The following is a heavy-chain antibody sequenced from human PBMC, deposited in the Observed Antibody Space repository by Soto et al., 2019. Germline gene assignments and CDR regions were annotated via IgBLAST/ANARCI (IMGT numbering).Heavy chain of an antibody. CDR1: GFTFNIYG. V-gene: IGHV3-30*18. Sequence: GGSLRLSCAASGFTFNIYGMHWVRQAPDKGLEWVALISYDGSNQYYADSVKGRFTISRDNSKNTLFLQLNSLRADDTAVYYCAKDQASGQGSFDSWGQGTLVTVSS. CDR3: AKDQASGQGSFDS. J-gene: IGHJ4*02. CDR2: ISYDGSNQ.